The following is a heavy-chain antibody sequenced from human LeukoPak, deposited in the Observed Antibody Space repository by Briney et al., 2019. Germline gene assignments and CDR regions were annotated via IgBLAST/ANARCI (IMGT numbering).Heavy chain of an antibody. CDR1: GYTFTGYY. CDR3: ARSSIAVAGTADY. D-gene: IGHD6-19*01. Sequence: ASVKVSCKASGYTFTGYYMHWVRQAPGQGLEWMGWINPNSGGTNYAQKFQGWVTMTRDTSTSTAYMELSRLRSDDTTVYYCARSSIAVAGTADYWGQGTLVTVSS. J-gene: IGHJ4*02. CDR2: INPNSGGT. V-gene: IGHV1-2*04.